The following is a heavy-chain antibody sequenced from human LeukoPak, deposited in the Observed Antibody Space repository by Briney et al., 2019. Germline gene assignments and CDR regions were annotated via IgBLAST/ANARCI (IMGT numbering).Heavy chain of an antibody. J-gene: IGHJ4*02. CDR3: ATFETRGTGDFDN. CDR1: GFTFNSHS. Sequence: GGSLRLSCAASGFTFNSHSMNWVRQAPGRGLEWVSSISGDSRHIFYADSVKGRFTISRDGAKNSLYLQMSNLRAEDTAVYYCATFETRGTGDFDNWGQGTLVTVSS. D-gene: IGHD3/OR15-3a*01. CDR2: ISGDSRHI. V-gene: IGHV3-21*01.